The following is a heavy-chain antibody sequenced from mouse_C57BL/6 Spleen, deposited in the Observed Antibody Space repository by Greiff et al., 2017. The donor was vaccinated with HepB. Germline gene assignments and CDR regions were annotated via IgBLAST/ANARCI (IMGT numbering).Heavy chain of an antibody. CDR2: IDPEDGDT. CDR1: GFNINDYY. J-gene: IGHJ3*01. CDR3: HTDCGSWFAY. Sequence: EVQLQQSGAELVRPGASVKLSCTASGFNINDYYMHWVKQRPGQGLEWIGRIDPEDGDTEYAPKFQGKATMTADTSSNTAYLQLSSLTSEDTAVDYCHTDCGSWFAYWGQGTLVTVSA. V-gene: IGHV14-1*01.